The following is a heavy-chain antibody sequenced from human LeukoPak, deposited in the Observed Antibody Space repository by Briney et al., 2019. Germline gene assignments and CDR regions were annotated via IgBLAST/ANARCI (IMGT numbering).Heavy chain of an antibody. CDR1: GYTLTELS. D-gene: IGHD3-22*01. CDR2: FDPEDGET. Sequence: ASVKVSCKVSGYTLTELSMHWVRQAPGKGLEWMGGFDPEDGETIYAQKFQGRVTMTEDTSTDTAYMELSSLRSEDTAVYYYARGVTYYYDSSGYQDAFDIWGQGTMVTVSS. V-gene: IGHV1-24*01. CDR3: ARGVTYYYDSSGYQDAFDI. J-gene: IGHJ3*02.